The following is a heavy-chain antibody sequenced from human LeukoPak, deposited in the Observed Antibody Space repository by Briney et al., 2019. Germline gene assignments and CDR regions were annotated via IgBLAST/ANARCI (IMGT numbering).Heavy chain of an antibody. D-gene: IGHD4-11*01. Sequence: AETLSLTCTASGFSISSYCRNWVRQPAGKGLEWVGLIYTAGSTNYNPSSESRRTMSVDKSNSQISLKPSSVPSADQSMFYCARTLYYRNFEDDAFDIWGEGTMVTVSS. J-gene: IGHJ3*02. V-gene: IGHV4-4*07. CDR3: ARTLYYRNFEDDAFDI. CDR1: GFSISSYC. CDR2: IYTAGST.